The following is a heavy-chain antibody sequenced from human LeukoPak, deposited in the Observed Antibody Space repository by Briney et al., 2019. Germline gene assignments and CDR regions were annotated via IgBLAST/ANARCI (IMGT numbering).Heavy chain of an antibody. CDR2: IRDSGET. Sequence: GGSLRLSFAGSGFSVSNYYMSWVRQAPGEGLEWVSLIRDSGETFYADSVKGRFTISRDNSKNTMYLQMNRLRLEDTAVYFCARYRAVTQDWVEFDPWGQGTLVTVSS. J-gene: IGHJ5*02. D-gene: IGHD4-17*01. CDR1: GFSVSNYY. V-gene: IGHV3-66*02. CDR3: ARYRAVTQDWVEFDP.